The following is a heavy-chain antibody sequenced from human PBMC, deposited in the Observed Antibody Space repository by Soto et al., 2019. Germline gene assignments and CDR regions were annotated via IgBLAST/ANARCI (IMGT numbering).Heavy chain of an antibody. V-gene: IGHV3-21*01. Sequence: GGSLRLSCAASGFTFSRYSMNWVRQAPGKGLEWVSSISSSSSYIYYADSVKGRFTISRDNAKNSLYLQMNSLRAEDTAVYYXARDSAMDYGDPGYAFDIWGQGTMVTVSS. CDR3: ARDSAMDYGDPGYAFDI. D-gene: IGHD4-17*01. CDR2: ISSSSSYI. J-gene: IGHJ3*02. CDR1: GFTFSRYS.